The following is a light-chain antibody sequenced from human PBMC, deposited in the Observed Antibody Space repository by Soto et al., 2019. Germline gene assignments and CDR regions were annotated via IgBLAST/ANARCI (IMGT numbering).Light chain of an antibody. CDR3: QQYGTSPPIT. J-gene: IGKJ5*01. Sequence: EIVLTQSPGTLSLSPGERATLSCRASQSVGSSYLAWYQQKPGQAPRLLIYGASNRATGIPDGFSGSGSGTDFTLTISRLEPEDFAVYYCQQYGTSPPITFGQGTRLEIK. CDR1: QSVGSSY. V-gene: IGKV3-20*01. CDR2: GAS.